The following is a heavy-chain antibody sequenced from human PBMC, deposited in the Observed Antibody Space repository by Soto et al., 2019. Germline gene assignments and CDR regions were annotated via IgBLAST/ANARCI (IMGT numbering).Heavy chain of an antibody. CDR3: VKDRSDTWSFDN. CDR2: VSHDGTLY. J-gene: IGHJ4*02. Sequence: QVQLVESGGGVVQPGRSLRLSCSASGFIYSSCAMHWVRQVPGKGLEWLAVVSHDGTLYPYADSVRGRFTISRDNSRKMLYSQMNSLRPDDTAVYYCVKDRSDTWSFDNWGQGTLVTVSS. V-gene: IGHV3-30*18. D-gene: IGHD2-8*02. CDR1: GFIYSSCA.